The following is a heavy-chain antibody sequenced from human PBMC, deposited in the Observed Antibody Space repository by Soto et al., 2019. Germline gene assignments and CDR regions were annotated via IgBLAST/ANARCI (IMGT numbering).Heavy chain of an antibody. CDR3: ARGGEPLGYYGLDV. J-gene: IGHJ6*02. CDR1: GGSVRSGNHF. D-gene: IGHD3-10*01. CDR2: MYYTGVT. Sequence: SETLSLTCSVSGGSVRSGNHFWNWIRQPPGRRLEWLGYMYYTGVTNYNPSLKSRVSMSVDTSKNQFSLKLTSLTAADTAVYYCARGGEPLGYYGLDVWGQGITATVSS. V-gene: IGHV4-61*01.